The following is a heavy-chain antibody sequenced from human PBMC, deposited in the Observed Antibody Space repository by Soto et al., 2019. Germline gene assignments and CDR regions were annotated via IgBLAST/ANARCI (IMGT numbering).Heavy chain of an antibody. J-gene: IGHJ4*02. CDR3: GREYCSGGSCYSPDY. CDR2: ISTYNGNT. D-gene: IGHD2-15*01. Sequence: QVQLVQSGAEVKKPGASVKVSCKASGYTFTSFGISWVRQAPGQGLEWMGWISTYNGNTNYAQKLQGRVTMTTDTPTSTDYMELRSLRSDDTAVYYCGREYCSGGSCYSPDYWGQGTLVTVSS. V-gene: IGHV1-18*01. CDR1: GYTFTSFG.